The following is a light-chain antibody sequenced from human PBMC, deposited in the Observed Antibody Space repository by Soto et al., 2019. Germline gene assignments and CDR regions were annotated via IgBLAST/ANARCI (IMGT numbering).Light chain of an antibody. J-gene: IGLJ3*02. V-gene: IGLV2-14*01. CDR1: SSDVGAYHY. CDR2: EVS. Sequence: QSALTQPASVSGSPGQSITISCTGSSSDVGAYHYVAWYQQHPGKAPKIIIYEVSHRPSGVSNRFSASKSGNAASLTISGLQAEDVADYSCISYSTSSTRGVFGGGTKLTVL. CDR3: ISYSTSSTRGV.